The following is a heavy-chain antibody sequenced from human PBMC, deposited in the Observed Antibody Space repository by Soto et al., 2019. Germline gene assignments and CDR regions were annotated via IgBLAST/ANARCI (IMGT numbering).Heavy chain of an antibody. D-gene: IGHD3-10*01. J-gene: IGHJ6*02. Sequence: QVQLAESGGGVVQHGRSLRLSCAASGFRFSSYGMHWVRQAPGKGLGWVAAISYDGGNEYYADFAKGRFTISRDNSKNTLYLQMNSLRAEDTAVYYCATFYSVSGSSRYLFYYFYYGMGVWCQWTTVTVSS. CDR2: ISYDGGNE. CDR3: ATFYSVSGSSRYLFYYFYYGMGV. V-gene: IGHV3-30*03. CDR1: GFRFSSYG.